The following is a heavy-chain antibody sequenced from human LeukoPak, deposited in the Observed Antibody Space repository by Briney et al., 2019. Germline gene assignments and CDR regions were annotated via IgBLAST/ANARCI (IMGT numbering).Heavy chain of an antibody. CDR1: GFTVSINY. Sequence: GGSLRLSCAASGFTVSINYMSWVRQAPGKWLEWVSVIYSGGSTYYADSVKGRFTICRDNSKNTLYLQMNSLRAEDTAVYYCTRDLALGTFDSWGQGTLVTVSS. J-gene: IGHJ4*02. CDR3: TRDLALGTFDS. CDR2: IYSGGST. D-gene: IGHD7-27*01. V-gene: IGHV3-66*02.